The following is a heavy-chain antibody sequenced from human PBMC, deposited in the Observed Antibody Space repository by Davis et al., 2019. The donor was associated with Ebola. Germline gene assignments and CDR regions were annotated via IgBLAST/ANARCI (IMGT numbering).Heavy chain of an antibody. CDR1: GFTFGDYA. CDR3: TSGGLTGTTDFDY. D-gene: IGHD1-14*01. Sequence: GESLKISCTASGFTFGDYAMSWVRQAPGKGLEWVGFIRSKAYGGTTEYAASVKGRFTISRDDSKSIAYLQMNSLKTEDTAVYYCTSGGLTGTTDFDYWGQGTLVTVSS. V-gene: IGHV3-49*04. CDR2: IRSKAYGGTT. J-gene: IGHJ4*02.